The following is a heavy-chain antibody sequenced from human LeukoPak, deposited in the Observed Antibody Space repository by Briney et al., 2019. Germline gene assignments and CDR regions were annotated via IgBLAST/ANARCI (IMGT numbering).Heavy chain of an antibody. J-gene: IGHJ4*02. CDR3: VKGGGYSRSPLDY. CDR1: GFTFSSYA. V-gene: IGHV3-64D*06. Sequence: GGSLRLSCSASGFTFSSYAMHWVRQAPGKGLEYVPAISNNGGSTYYADSVKGRFTISRDNSKNTVYLQMSSLRAEDTAVYYCVKGGGYSRSPLDYWGQGTLVTVSS. CDR2: ISNNGGST. D-gene: IGHD6-13*01.